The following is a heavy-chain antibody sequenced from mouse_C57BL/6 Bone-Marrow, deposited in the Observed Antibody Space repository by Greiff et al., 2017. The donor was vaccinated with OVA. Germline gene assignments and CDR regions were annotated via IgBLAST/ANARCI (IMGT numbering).Heavy chain of an antibody. CDR2: IDPETGGT. Sequence: QVQLQQSGAELVRPGASVTLSCKASGYTFTDYEMHWVKQTPVHGLEWIGAIDPETGGTAYNQKFKGKAILTADKSSSTAYMELRSLTSEDSAVYYCTRWDYYGSSPYYAMDYWGQGTSVTVSS. V-gene: IGHV1-15*01. CDR1: GYTFTDYE. D-gene: IGHD1-1*01. J-gene: IGHJ4*01. CDR3: TRWDYYGSSPYYAMDY.